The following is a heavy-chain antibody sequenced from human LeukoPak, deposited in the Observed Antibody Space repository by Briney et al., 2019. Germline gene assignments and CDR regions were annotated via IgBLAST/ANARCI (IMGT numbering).Heavy chain of an antibody. D-gene: IGHD6-19*01. CDR3: AKARAGYSSGWMPDY. CDR2: IRYDGSNK. J-gene: IGHJ4*02. V-gene: IGHV3-30*02. Sequence: GGSLRLSCAASGFTFSSYGMHWVRQAPGKGLEWVAFIRYDGSNKYYADSVKGRFTISRDNSKNTLYLQMNSLRAEDTAVYYCAKARAGYSSGWMPDYWGQGTLVTVSS. CDR1: GFTFSSYG.